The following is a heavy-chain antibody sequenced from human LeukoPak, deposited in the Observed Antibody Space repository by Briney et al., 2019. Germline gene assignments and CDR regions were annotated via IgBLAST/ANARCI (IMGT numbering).Heavy chain of an antibody. CDR1: GFTFSSYS. J-gene: IGHJ4*02. CDR3: ARDLYYYDSSGNHGDY. V-gene: IGHV3-48*04. Sequence: PGGSLRLSCAASGFTFSSYSMNWVRQAPGKGLEWVSYISSSSSTIYYADSVKGRFTISRDNAKNSLYLQMNSQRAEDTAVYYCARDLYYYDSSGNHGDYWGQGTLVTVSS. CDR2: ISSSSSTI. D-gene: IGHD3-22*01.